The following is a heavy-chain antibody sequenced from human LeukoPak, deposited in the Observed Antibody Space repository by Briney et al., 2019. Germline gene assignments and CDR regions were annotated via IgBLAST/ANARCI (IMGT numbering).Heavy chain of an antibody. D-gene: IGHD6-6*01. CDR3: ARTPQYSSSSGLLYYYYYYMDV. Sequence: ASVKVSRKASGGTFSSYTISWVRQAPGQGLEWMGGIIPIFGTANYALKFQGRVTITADKSTSTAYMELSSLRSEDTAVYYCARTPQYSSSSGLLYYYYYYMDVWGKGTTVTVSS. CDR2: IIPIFGTA. CDR1: GGTFSSYT. J-gene: IGHJ6*03. V-gene: IGHV1-69*06.